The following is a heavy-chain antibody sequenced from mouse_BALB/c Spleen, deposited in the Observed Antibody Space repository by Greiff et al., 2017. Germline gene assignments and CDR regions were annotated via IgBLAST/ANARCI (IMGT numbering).Heavy chain of an antibody. J-gene: IGHJ2*01. Sequence: VKLQESAAELARPGASVKMSCKASGYTFTSYTMHWVKQRPGQGLEWIGYINPSSGYTEYNQKFKDKTTLTADKSSSTAYMQLSSLTSEDSAVYYCARGGSMITTFDYWGQGTTLTVSS. D-gene: IGHD2-4*01. CDR3: ARGGSMITTFDY. CDR2: INPSSGYT. CDR1: GYTFTSYT. V-gene: IGHV1-4*02.